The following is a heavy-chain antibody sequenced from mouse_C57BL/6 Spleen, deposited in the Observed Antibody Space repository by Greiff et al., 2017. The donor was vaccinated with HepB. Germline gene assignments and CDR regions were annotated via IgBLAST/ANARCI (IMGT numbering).Heavy chain of an antibody. CDR2: IDPSDSYT. J-gene: IGHJ4*01. CDR3: ARSVITTLYYYAMDY. D-gene: IGHD2-4*01. Sequence: QVQLQQPGAELVKPGASVKLSCKASGYTFTSYWMQWVKQRPGQGLEWIGEIDPSDSYTNYNQKFKGKATLTVDTSSSTAYMQLSILTSEDSAVYYCARSVITTLYYYAMDYWGQGTSVTVSS. CDR1: GYTFTSYW. V-gene: IGHV1-50*01.